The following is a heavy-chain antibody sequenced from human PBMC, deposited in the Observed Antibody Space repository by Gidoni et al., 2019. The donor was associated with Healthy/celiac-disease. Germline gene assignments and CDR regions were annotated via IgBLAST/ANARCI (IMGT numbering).Heavy chain of an antibody. V-gene: IGHV4-34*01. D-gene: IGHD2-15*01. CDR1: GGSFSRYY. CDR3: ARGQTGGGWLDP. CDR2: INQSGST. Sequence: VQLQQWGAVLLKPSETLSPPCAVYGGSFSRYYWTWIRQPRGKGLEWIGEINQSGSTNYNPSLKRRVTISVDTSKNQFSLKMSSVTAADTAVYYCARGQTGGGWLDPWGQGTLVTVSS. J-gene: IGHJ5*02.